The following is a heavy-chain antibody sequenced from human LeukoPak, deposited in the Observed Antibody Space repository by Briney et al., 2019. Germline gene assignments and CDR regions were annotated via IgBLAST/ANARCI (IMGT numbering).Heavy chain of an antibody. V-gene: IGHV1-18*01. CDR1: GYTFISYG. D-gene: IGHD1-26*01. J-gene: IGHJ6*03. CDR3: AGEGGVGPTAPPDYYSYQNDV. CDR2: ISPYSGKT. Sequence: ASVKVSCKASGYTFISYGITWVRQAPGQGLEWMGWISPYSGKTNFQPKLQGRVTMTTDTSTSTAYMELRSLRSDDTAVYYCAGEGGVGPTAPPDYYSYQNDVWGRGTTVTVS.